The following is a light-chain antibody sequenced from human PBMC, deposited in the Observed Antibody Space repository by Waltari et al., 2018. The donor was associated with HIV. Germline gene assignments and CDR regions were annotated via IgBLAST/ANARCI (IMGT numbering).Light chain of an antibody. CDR3: QHYKNWPLNGFT. V-gene: IGKV3-15*01. J-gene: IGKJ3*01. CDR2: AAS. CDR1: QGISTN. Sequence: EIVMTQSPATLSVSPGERATLSCRASQGISTNLVWYQQKPGQGPRLLIYAASTRATGIPARFSGSGSGTEFTLTISSRQSEDFAVYYCQHYKNWPLNGFTFGPGTKVDFK.